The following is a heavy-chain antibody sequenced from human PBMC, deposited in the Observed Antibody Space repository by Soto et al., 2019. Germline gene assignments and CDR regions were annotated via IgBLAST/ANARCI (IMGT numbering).Heavy chain of an antibody. CDR1: GGSISSNSYY. CDR2: IYYSGTT. V-gene: IGHV4-39*01. Sequence: QLQLQESGPGLVKPSETLSLTCTVSGGSISSNSYYWAWIRQPPGKGLEWIGNIYYSGTTYYNPSLKSRVTLPVDTSKSQFSLKLSSVTAADTAVYYCARHKGGYYSGVDVWGQGTTVTVSS. D-gene: IGHD3-16*01. J-gene: IGHJ6*02. CDR3: ARHKGGYYSGVDV.